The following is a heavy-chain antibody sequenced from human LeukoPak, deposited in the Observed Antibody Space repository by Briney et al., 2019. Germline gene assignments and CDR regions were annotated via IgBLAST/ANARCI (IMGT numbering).Heavy chain of an antibody. D-gene: IGHD2-15*01. Sequence: GGSLRLSCAASGFTFSDYYMSWIRQAPGKGLEWVSYISSSDSIINYAGSVKGRFTISRDNAKNSLYLQMNSLRAEDTAVYYCARVLRYCSGGNCYSGGLGYMDVWGKGTTVTISS. CDR2: ISSSDSII. V-gene: IGHV3-11*01. CDR1: GFTFSDYY. CDR3: ARVLRYCSGGNCYSGGLGYMDV. J-gene: IGHJ6*03.